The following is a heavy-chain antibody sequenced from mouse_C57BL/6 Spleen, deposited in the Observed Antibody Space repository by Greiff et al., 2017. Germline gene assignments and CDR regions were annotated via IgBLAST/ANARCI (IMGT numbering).Heavy chain of an antibody. CDR3: ARGYYAMDY. J-gene: IGHJ4*01. CDR1: GYSFTGYY. CDR2: INPSTGGT. V-gene: IGHV1-42*01. Sequence: VQLKESGPELVKPGASVKISCKASGYSFTGYYMNWVKQSPEKSLEWIGEINPSTGGTTYNQKFKAKATLTVDKSSSTAYMQLQSLTSEDSAVYYCARGYYAMDYWGQGTSVTVSS.